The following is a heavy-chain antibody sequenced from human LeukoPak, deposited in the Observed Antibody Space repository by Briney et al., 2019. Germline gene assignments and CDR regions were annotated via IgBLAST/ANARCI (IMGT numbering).Heavy chain of an antibody. Sequence: PGGSLRLSCAASGFTFSSYAMNWVRQAPGKGLEWVSCISSSSKCIYYADSLKGRFTISRDNAKNSLYLQMNSLRTEDTAVYYCARGSVIVAGYDYWGQGTLVTVSS. CDR3: ARGSVIVAGYDY. CDR2: ISSSSKCI. D-gene: IGHD5-12*01. J-gene: IGHJ4*02. V-gene: IGHV3-21*01. CDR1: GFTFSSYA.